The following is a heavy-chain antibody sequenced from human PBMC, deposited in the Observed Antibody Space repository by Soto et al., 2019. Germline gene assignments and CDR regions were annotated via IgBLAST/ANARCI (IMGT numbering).Heavy chain of an antibody. D-gene: IGHD3-22*01. J-gene: IGHJ6*02. CDR1: GGTFSSYA. V-gene: IGHV1-69*06. Sequence: SVKFSWKASGGTFSSYAISWVRQAPGQGLEWMGGIIPIFGTANYAQKFQGRVTITADKSTSTAYMELSSLRSEDTAVYYCARGHFADYYDSSGYQRGFDYYYGMDFWG. CDR2: IIPIFGTA. CDR3: ARGHFADYYDSSGYQRGFDYYYGMDF.